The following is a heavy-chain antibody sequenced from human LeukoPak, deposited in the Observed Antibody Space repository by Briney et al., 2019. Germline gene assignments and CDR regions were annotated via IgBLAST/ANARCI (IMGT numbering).Heavy chain of an antibody. CDR1: GFTLSSYW. J-gene: IGHJ5*02. CDR3: ARFGYS. V-gene: IGHV3-74*01. Sequence: GGPLSLSCEAPGFTLSSYWMHWVGKAPGKGLVWVSRINSDGSSTSYADSVKGRFTISRDNAKNTLYLQMNSLRAEDTAVYYCARFGYSWGQGTLVTVSS. CDR2: INSDGSST. D-gene: IGHD2-2*03.